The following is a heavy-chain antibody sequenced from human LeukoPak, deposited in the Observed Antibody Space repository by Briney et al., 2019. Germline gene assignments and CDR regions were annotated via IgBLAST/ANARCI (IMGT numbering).Heavy chain of an antibody. D-gene: IGHD5-12*01. Sequence: PSETLSLTCTVSGGSISSYFWSWVRQPPGKGVEWIGYIYYSGSTNYNPSLKSRVTISVDTSKNQFSLKLASVTTADTAVYYCARDRWLGYWGQGTLVTVSS. J-gene: IGHJ4*02. CDR2: IYYSGST. CDR3: ARDRWLGY. V-gene: IGHV4-59*01. CDR1: GGSISSYF.